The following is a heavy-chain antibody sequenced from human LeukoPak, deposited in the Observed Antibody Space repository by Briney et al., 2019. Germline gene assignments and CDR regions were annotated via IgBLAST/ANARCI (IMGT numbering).Heavy chain of an antibody. D-gene: IGHD2-15*01. CDR2: IIPILGIA. J-gene: IGHJ5*02. CDR3: ARADCSGGSCYSLSSSWFDP. Sequence: VASVKVSCKASGGTFSSYAISWVRQAPGQGLEWMGRIIPILGIANHAQKFQGRVTITADKSTSTAYMELSSLRSEDTAVYYCARADCSGGSCYSLSSSWFDPWGQGTLVTVSS. V-gene: IGHV1-69*04. CDR1: GGTFSSYA.